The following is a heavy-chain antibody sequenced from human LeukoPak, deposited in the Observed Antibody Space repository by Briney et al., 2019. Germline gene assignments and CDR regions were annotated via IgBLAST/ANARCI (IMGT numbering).Heavy chain of an antibody. CDR3: ARPDSSGTKHYAFDI. CDR1: SGSIRSSSYY. V-gene: IGHV4-39*01. J-gene: IGHJ3*02. Sequence: SETLSLTCTVSSGSIRSSSYYWGWIRQPPGKGLEWIGSIYYSGSTYYNPSLKSRVTISVDTSKNQFSLKLSSVTAADTAVYYCARPDSSGTKHYAFDIWGQGTMVTVSS. CDR2: IYYSGST. D-gene: IGHD3-22*01.